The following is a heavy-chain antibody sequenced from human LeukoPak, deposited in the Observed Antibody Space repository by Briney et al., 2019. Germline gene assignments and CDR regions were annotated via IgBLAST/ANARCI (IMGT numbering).Heavy chain of an antibody. CDR1: GGSISTSTNY. J-gene: IGHJ1*01. CDR2: IYSTGNT. CDR3: VRSPTGYDYWVF. Sequence: PSETLSLTCTVSGGSISTSTNYWGWIRQPPGKVLEWIGSIYSTGNTKSNPSLKSRVTISVDTSKNQFSLSLTSVTAADTAVYYCVRSPTGYDYWVFWGQGTLVTVSS. V-gene: IGHV4-39*07. D-gene: IGHD5-12*01.